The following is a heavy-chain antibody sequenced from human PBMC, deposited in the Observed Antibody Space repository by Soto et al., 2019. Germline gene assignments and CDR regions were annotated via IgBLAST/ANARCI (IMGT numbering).Heavy chain of an antibody. CDR2: RSHDGTTQ. J-gene: IGHJ4*02. Sequence: QVQLVESGGGVVQPGRSLRLSCAASGFTFSDYGMHWVREAPGQGLEWVAVRSHDGTTQNYLDSVKGRFTNSRDNSKNTLFLEMSSLRPEDTAVYFCAKSRAGSSLYEGESWGQGTLVTVSS. D-gene: IGHD6-13*01. V-gene: IGHV3-30*18. CDR1: GFTFSDYG. CDR3: AKSRAGSSLYEGES.